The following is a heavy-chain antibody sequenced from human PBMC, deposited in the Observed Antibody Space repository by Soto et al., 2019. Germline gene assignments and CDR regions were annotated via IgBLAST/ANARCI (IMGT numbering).Heavy chain of an antibody. CDR1: GYTFTSYG. CDR3: AASRGTEYYDFWSGYYTAHYYGMDV. D-gene: IGHD3-3*01. J-gene: IGHJ6*02. V-gene: IGHV1-18*01. Sequence: ASVKVSCKASGYTFTSYGISWVRQAPGQGLEWMGWISAYNGNTNYAQEFQERVTMTTDTSTSTAYMELSSLRSEDTAVYYCAASRGTEYYDFWSGYYTAHYYGMDVWGQGTTVTVSS. CDR2: ISAYNGNT.